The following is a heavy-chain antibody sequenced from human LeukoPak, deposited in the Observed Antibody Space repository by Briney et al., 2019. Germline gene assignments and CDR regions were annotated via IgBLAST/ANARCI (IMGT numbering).Heavy chain of an antibody. J-gene: IGHJ6*02. CDR2: ISGSGGST. CDR3: AKDPYDILTGASYYYGMDV. V-gene: IGHV3-23*01. CDR1: GFTVSSDY. D-gene: IGHD3-9*01. Sequence: GGSLRLSCAASGFTVSSDYMSWVRQAPGKGLEWVSAISGSGGSTYYADSVKGRFTISRDNSKNTLYLQMNSLRAEDTAVYYCAKDPYDILTGASYYYGMDVWGQETTVTVSS.